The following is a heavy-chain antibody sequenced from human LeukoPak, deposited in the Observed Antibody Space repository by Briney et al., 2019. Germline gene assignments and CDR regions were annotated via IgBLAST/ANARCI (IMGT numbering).Heavy chain of an antibody. V-gene: IGHV3-7*01. CDR3: ARAMSIVVVTAMSAEYFQH. CDR2: IKQDGSER. J-gene: IGHJ1*01. CDR1: GITLSNYG. D-gene: IGHD2-21*02. Sequence: PGGSLRLSCAVSGITLSNYGMSWVRQAPGKGLEWVANIKQDGSERYYVDSVKGRFTISRDNAENSLYLQMNSLRAEDTAVYYCARAMSIVVVTAMSAEYFQHWGQGTLVAVSS.